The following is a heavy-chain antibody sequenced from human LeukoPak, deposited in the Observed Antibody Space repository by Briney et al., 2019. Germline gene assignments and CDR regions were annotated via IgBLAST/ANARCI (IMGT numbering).Heavy chain of an antibody. Sequence: GGSLRLSCAASGFTFSSYWMSWVRQAPGKGLEWVSTISNSDGKTYYADSVKGRFTISRDNSKNTLYVQMNSLRAEDTALYYCARDDYYGSGSYYNWFDPWGQGTLVTVSS. V-gene: IGHV3-23*01. D-gene: IGHD3-10*01. CDR1: GFTFSSYW. CDR2: ISNSDGKT. CDR3: ARDDYYGSGSYYNWFDP. J-gene: IGHJ5*02.